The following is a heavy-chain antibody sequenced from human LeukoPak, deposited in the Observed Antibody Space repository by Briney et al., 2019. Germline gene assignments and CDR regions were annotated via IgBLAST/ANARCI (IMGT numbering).Heavy chain of an antibody. D-gene: IGHD3-10*01. CDR1: GFTFSSYE. J-gene: IGHJ4*02. CDR2: ISSSGSTI. CDR3: ASPRAMVRGVIIPPLGY. V-gene: IGHV3-48*03. Sequence: GGSLRLSCAASGFTFSSYEMNWVRQAPGKGLEWVSYISSSGSTIYYADSVKGRFTISRDNAKNSLYLQMNSLRAEDTAVYYCASPRAMVRGVIIPPLGYWGQGTLVTASS.